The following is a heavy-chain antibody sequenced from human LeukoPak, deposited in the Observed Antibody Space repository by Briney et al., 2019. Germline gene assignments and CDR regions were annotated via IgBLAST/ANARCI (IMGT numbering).Heavy chain of an antibody. D-gene: IGHD4-11*01. CDR2: IIPIFGTA. J-gene: IGHJ4*02. CDR1: GGTFSSYA. Sequence: SVKVSCKASGGTFSSYAISWVRQAPGQGLEWMGGIIPIFGTANYAQKFQGRATITADESTSTAYMELSSLRSEDTAVYYCARDVDYSNYYFDYWGQGTLVTVSS. CDR3: ARDVDYSNYYFDY. V-gene: IGHV1-69*13.